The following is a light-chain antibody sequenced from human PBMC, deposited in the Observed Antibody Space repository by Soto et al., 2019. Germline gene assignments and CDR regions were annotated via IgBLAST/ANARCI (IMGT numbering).Light chain of an antibody. CDR2: DAS. CDR3: QQRSNWPGT. CDR1: QSVTNSY. V-gene: IGKV3-11*01. J-gene: IGKJ1*01. Sequence: EIVMTQSPATLSVSPVARATLSCRATQSVTNSYLAWYQQKPGQAPRLLIYDASKRATGIPARCSGSGSGTDFTLTISSLEPKDFAVYYCQQRSNWPGTFGQGTKVDIK.